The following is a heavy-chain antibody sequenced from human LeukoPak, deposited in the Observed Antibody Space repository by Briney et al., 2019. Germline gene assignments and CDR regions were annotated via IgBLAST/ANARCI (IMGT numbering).Heavy chain of an antibody. J-gene: IGHJ4*02. CDR2: ISSSSSYR. CDR3: ARGQYYGSGSYYDPGCDY. CDR1: GFTFSSYS. V-gene: IGHV3-21*01. Sequence: GSLRLSCAASGFTFSSYSMNWVRQAPGKGLEWVSSISSSSSYRYYADSVKVRFTISRDNAKNSLYLQMNSLRAEDTAVYYCARGQYYGSGSYYDPGCDYWGQGTLVTVSS. D-gene: IGHD3-10*01.